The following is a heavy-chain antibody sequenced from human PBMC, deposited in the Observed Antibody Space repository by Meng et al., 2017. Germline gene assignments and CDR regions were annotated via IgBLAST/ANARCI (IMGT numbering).Heavy chain of an antibody. Sequence: QVRLQEPGPGLVQPSQPLSPTCTVSGGSSSSGSYYWSWIRQPAGKGLEWIGRIYTSGSTNYNPSLKSRVTISVDTSKNQFSLKLSSVTAADTAVYYCARSGGYYYGEEYYFDYWGQGTLVTVSS. J-gene: IGHJ4*02. V-gene: IGHV4-61*02. CDR1: GGSSSSGSYY. D-gene: IGHD3-22*01. CDR3: ARSGGYYYGEEYYFDY. CDR2: IYTSGST.